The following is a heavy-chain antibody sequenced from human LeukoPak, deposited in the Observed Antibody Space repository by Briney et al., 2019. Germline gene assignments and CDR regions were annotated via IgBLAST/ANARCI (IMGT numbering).Heavy chain of an antibody. CDR3: AKDERLRLGELSSYFDY. CDR1: GFTFSSYG. Sequence: PGGSLRLSCAASGFTFSSYGMHWVRQAPGKGLEGVAVISYDGSNKYYADSVKGRFTISRDNSKNTLYLQMNSLRAEDTAVYYCAKDERLRLGELSSYFDYWGQGTLVTVSS. J-gene: IGHJ4*02. CDR2: ISYDGSNK. D-gene: IGHD3-16*02. V-gene: IGHV3-30*18.